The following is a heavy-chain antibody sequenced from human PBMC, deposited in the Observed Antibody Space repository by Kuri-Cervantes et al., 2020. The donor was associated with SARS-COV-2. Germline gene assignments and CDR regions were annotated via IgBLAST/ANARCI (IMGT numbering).Heavy chain of an antibody. CDR1: GFTFSSYS. Sequence: VGFLRRSCAASGFTFSSYSMNWVRQAPGKGLEWVSSISSSSSYIYYADSVKGRFTISRDNAKNSLYLQMNSLRAEDTAVYYCARDSGSDYWGQGPLVTVSS. D-gene: IGHD3-10*01. CDR3: ARDSGSDY. J-gene: IGHJ4*02. CDR2: ISSSSSYI. V-gene: IGHV3-21*01.